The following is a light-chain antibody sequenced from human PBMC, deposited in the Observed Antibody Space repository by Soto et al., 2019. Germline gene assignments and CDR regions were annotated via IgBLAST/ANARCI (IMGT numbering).Light chain of an antibody. J-gene: IGLJ2*01. V-gene: IGLV2-23*01. CDR1: SSDVGSYNL. CDR3: CSYAGSSIPL. Sequence: QSVLTQPASVSGSPGQSITISCTGTSSDVGSYNLVSWYQQHPGKAPKLMIYEGSKRPSGVSNRFSGSKSGNTASLTISGLQAEDEADYYCCSYAGSSIPLFGGGTKVTVL. CDR2: EGS.